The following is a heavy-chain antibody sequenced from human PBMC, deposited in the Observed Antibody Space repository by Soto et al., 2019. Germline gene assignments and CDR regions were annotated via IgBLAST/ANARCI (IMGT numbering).Heavy chain of an antibody. D-gene: IGHD1-1*01. J-gene: IGHJ4*02. Sequence: PXGSLILSCSTAGFTFSSYWMNWVRQAPGKGLEWVANINQDGNEDNLLDSVKGRFTISRDNAKNSLFLQMNSLRVDDTAVYYCARTGDGHHDFLDYWGQGTLVTVSS. V-gene: IGHV3-7*01. CDR2: INQDGNED. CDR3: ARTGDGHHDFLDY. CDR1: GFTFSSYW.